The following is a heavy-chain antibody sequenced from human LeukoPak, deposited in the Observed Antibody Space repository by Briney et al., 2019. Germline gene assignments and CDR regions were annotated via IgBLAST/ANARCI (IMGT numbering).Heavy chain of an antibody. CDR3: ARESGNDAFDI. CDR1: GFTFSSYS. J-gene: IGHJ3*02. V-gene: IGHV3-7*01. Sequence: PGGSLRLSCAASGFTFSSYSMNWVRQAPGKGLEWVANIKQDGSEKYYVDSVKGRFTISRDNAKNSLYLQMNSLRAEDTAVYYCARESGNDAFDIWGQGTMVTVSS. CDR2: IKQDGSEK. D-gene: IGHD4-23*01.